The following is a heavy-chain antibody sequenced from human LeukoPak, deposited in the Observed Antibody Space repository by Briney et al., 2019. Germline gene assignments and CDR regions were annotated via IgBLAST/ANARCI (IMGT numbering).Heavy chain of an antibody. Sequence: PGGSLRLSCAASGFTFSSYDMNWLRQAPGKGLEWVSYISTSGNTIYYADSVKGRFTISRDNAKNSLYLQMNSLRAEDTAVYYCAKAPDYYGSGRYHWGQGTLVTVSS. CDR1: GFTFSSYD. J-gene: IGHJ4*02. V-gene: IGHV3-48*03. D-gene: IGHD3-10*01. CDR2: ISTSGNTI. CDR3: AKAPDYYGSGRYH.